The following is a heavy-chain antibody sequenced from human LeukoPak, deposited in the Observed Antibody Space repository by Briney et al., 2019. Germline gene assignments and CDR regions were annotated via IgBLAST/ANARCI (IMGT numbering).Heavy chain of an antibody. CDR2: TNGNGGST. J-gene: IGHJ4*02. Sequence: GGSLRLSCAASGFTFDDYGMSWVRQVPGKGLEWVSSTNGNGGSTAYADSVKGRFTISRDNAKNSLFLQMNSLRAEDTAFYYCARHDFWSGFKGGDYWGQGTLVTVSS. V-gene: IGHV3-20*04. CDR1: GFTFDDYG. CDR3: ARHDFWSGFKGGDY. D-gene: IGHD3-3*01.